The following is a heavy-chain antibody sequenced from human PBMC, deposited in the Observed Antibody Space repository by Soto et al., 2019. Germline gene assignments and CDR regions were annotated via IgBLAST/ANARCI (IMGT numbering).Heavy chain of an antibody. CDR2: IYWDDDK. D-gene: IGHD3-9*01. V-gene: IGHV2-5*02. CDR1: GFSLSTSGVG. J-gene: IGHJ4*02. CDR3: AHLDILTGYPAY. Sequence: QITLKESGPTLVKPTQTLTLTCTFSGFSLSTSGVGVGWIRQPPGKALEWLALIYWDDDKRYSPSLKSRLPITKATSKNQVVLTMTNMDPVDTATYYCAHLDILTGYPAYWGQGTLVTVSS.